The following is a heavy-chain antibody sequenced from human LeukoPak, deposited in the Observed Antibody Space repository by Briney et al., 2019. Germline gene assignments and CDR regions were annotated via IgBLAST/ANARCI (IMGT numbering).Heavy chain of an antibody. V-gene: IGHV4-31*03. Sequence: SQTLSLTCTVSGGSISSGGYYWSWIRQHPGKGLEWIVYIYYSGSTYYNPSLKSRVTISVDTSKNQFSLKLSSVTAADTAVYYCARAPTGYCSGGSCGVVNWFDPWGQGTLVTVSS. CDR2: IYYSGST. D-gene: IGHD2-15*01. CDR3: ARAPTGYCSGGSCGVVNWFDP. J-gene: IGHJ5*02. CDR1: GGSISSGGYY.